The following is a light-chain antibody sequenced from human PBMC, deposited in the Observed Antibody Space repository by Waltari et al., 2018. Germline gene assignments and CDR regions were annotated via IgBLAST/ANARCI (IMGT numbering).Light chain of an antibody. CDR2: KAS. V-gene: IGKV1-5*03. J-gene: IGKJ1*01. Sequence: IQMTQSPSPLSALVGVSFTITCRASQSVSTWLAWFQQKPGKAPKLVVYKASTLESGVPSRFSGRGSGTEFTLTISSLQPDDFATYYCQQYNSRSPWTFGQGTKVEIK. CDR1: QSVSTW. CDR3: QQYNSRSPWT.